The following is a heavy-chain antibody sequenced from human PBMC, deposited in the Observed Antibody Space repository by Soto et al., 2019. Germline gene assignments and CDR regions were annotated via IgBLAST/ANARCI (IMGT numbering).Heavy chain of an antibody. J-gene: IGHJ6*02. Sequence: GGSLRLSCTASGFTFNSYAMHWVRQAPGKGLEWVAIISYDGSIKYYADSVKGRFTISRDNSKNTLYLQMSSLRIEDTAVYYCARRYYDSSGYHSGYYYGMDVWGQGTTVTVSS. D-gene: IGHD3-22*01. CDR2: ISYDGSIK. CDR1: GFTFNSYA. V-gene: IGHV3-30-3*01. CDR3: ARRYYDSSGYHSGYYYGMDV.